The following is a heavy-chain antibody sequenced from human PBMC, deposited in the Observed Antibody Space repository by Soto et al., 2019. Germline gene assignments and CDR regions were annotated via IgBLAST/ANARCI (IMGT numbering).Heavy chain of an antibody. CDR2: IIPIFGTA. CDR3: AYTELGYCSGGSCYRGEIKDDY. Sequence: QVLLVQSGAEVKKPGSSVKVSCKASGGTFSSYAISWVRQAPGQGLEWMGGIIPIFGTANYAQKFQGRVTITADKSTSTAYMELSSLRSEDTAVYYCAYTELGYCSGGSCYRGEIKDDYWGQGTLVTVSS. D-gene: IGHD2-15*01. CDR1: GGTFSSYA. J-gene: IGHJ4*02. V-gene: IGHV1-69*06.